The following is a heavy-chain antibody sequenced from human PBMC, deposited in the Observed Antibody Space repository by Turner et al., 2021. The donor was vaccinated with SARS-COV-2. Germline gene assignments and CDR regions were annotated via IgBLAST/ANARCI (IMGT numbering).Heavy chain of an antibody. V-gene: IGHV3-21*01. CDR3: ARDFDDFWSGYYGRAFDI. Sequence: EVQLVESGGGLVKPGGSLRLSCAASGFTFSSYSMTWVRQAPGKGLEWVSSISSRISYIYYADSVKGRFTISRDNAKNSLFLQMNSLRAEDTAVYYCARDFDDFWSGYYGRAFDIWGQGTMVTVSS. CDR2: ISSRISYI. D-gene: IGHD3-3*01. J-gene: IGHJ3*02. CDR1: GFTFSSYS.